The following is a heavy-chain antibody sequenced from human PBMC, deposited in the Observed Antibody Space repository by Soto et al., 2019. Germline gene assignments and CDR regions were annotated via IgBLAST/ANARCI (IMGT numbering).Heavy chain of an antibody. CDR1: GFTFTSSA. J-gene: IGHJ6*02. D-gene: IGHD2-2*02. CDR2: IVVGSGNT. Sequence: SVKVSCKASGFTFTSSAVQWVRQARGQRLEWIGWIVVGSGNTNYAQKFQERVTITRDMSTSTAYMELSSRRSEDTAVYYCAADYCSSTSCYSGFAANYCYYGMDVWGQGTTVTVSS. V-gene: IGHV1-58*01. CDR3: AADYCSSTSCYSGFAANYCYYGMDV.